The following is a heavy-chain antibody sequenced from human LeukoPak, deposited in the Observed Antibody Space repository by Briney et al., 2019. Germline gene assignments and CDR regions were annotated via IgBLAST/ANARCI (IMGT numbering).Heavy chain of an antibody. D-gene: IGHD1-26*01. V-gene: IGHV3-11*05. J-gene: IGHJ4*02. CDR2: ISSRNTYT. Sequence: GGSLRLSCAASGFTLSDYHMSWIRQARGRGLEWVSYISSRNTYTKYADSVKGPLTISRDNAKNSLYLQMSSLRVEDTAVYYCARGYDRELDYWGEGTLVTVSS. CDR3: ARGYDRELDY. CDR1: GFTLSDYH.